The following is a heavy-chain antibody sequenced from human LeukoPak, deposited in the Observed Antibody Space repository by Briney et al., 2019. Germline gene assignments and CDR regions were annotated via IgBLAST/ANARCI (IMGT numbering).Heavy chain of an antibody. V-gene: IGHV4-39*01. D-gene: IGHD3-22*01. CDR3: ARGYESTAVD. CDR1: GGSISSSSYY. Sequence: MTSEALSLTCTVSGGSISSSSYYWGWIRQPPGKGLEWIGSIYYSGSTYYNPSLKSRVTISVDTSKNQFSLKLSSVTAADTAVYYCARGYESTAVDWGQGTLVTVSS. J-gene: IGHJ4*02. CDR2: IYYSGST.